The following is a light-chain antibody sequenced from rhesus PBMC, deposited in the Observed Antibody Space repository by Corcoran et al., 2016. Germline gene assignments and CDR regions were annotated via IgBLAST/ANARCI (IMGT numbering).Light chain of an antibody. CDR3: QHKYSTPYN. V-gene: IGKV1-25*01. CDR2: EAS. CDR1: QGITND. J-gene: IGKJ2*01. Sequence: DIQMTQSPSSLSASVGDRVTITCRASQGITNDLAWYQQKPRETPKLRIYEASRLQSGITSRFRGSGSGTDCTLTISSLQSEDFATYYCQHKYSTPYNFGQGTKVEIK.